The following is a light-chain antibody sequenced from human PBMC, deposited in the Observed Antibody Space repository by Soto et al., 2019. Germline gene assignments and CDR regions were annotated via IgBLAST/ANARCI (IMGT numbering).Light chain of an antibody. V-gene: IGLV2-14*01. CDR3: TSYTSRITVV. CDR2: EVS. Sequence: QSALTQPASVSGSPGQSITISCTGTSSDVGGYNYVSWYQHHPGKAPKLMIYEVSKRPSGVANRFSGSKSGNTASLTISGLQADDEADYYCTSYTSRITVVFGGGTKVTVL. CDR1: SSDVGGYNY. J-gene: IGLJ2*01.